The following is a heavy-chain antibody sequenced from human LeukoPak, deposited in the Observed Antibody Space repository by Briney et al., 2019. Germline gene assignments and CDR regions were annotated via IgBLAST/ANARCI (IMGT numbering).Heavy chain of an antibody. CDR1: GGSISSYY. J-gene: IGHJ2*01. CDR3: ARAVPMVRGVMVWYFDL. V-gene: IGHV4-59*01. Sequence: PSETLSLTCTVSGGSISSYYWSWIRQPPGKGLEWIGYIYYSGSTNYNPSLKSRVTISVDTSKNQFSLKLSSVTAADTAVYYCARAVPMVRGVMVWYFDLWGRGTLVTVSS. D-gene: IGHD3-10*01. CDR2: IYYSGST.